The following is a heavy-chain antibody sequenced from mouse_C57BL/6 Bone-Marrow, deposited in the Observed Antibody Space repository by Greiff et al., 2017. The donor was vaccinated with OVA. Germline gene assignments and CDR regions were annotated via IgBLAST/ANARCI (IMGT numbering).Heavy chain of an antibody. J-gene: IGHJ4*01. CDR2: IYPGSGST. CDR1: GYTFTSYW. CDR3: ASRSSYYYAMDC. V-gene: IGHV1-55*01. D-gene: IGHD2-12*01. Sequence: QVQLQQSGAELVKPGASVKMSCKASGYTFTSYWITWVKQRPGQGLEWIGDIYPGSGSTNYNEKFKSKATLTVDTSSSTAYMQLSSLTSEDSAVYYCASRSSYYYAMDCWGQGTSVTVSS.